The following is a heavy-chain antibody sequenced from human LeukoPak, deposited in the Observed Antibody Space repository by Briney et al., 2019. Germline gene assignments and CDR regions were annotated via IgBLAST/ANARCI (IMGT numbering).Heavy chain of an antibody. D-gene: IGHD4-23*01. CDR3: ARDAFPNTVVTAFSY. CDR1: GYTFTGYY. V-gene: IGHV1-2*02. Sequence: ASVKVSCKASGYTFTGYYMHWVRQAPGQGLEWMGWINPNSGGTNYAQKFQGRVTMTRDTSISTAYMELSRLRSDDTAVYYCARDAFPNTVVTAFSYWGQGTLVTVSS. J-gene: IGHJ4*02. CDR2: INPNSGGT.